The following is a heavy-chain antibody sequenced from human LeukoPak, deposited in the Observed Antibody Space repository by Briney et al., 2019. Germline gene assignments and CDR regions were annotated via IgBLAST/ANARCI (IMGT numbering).Heavy chain of an antibody. CDR2: ISAYNGNT. D-gene: IGHD6-13*01. CDR3: ARGFAAASNFDY. Sequence: ASVTDSRMASGYSLTSYAINSVRQAPGQGLEWMGWISAYNGNTNYAQKLQGRVTMTTDTSTSTAYMELRSLRSDDTAVYYCARGFAAASNFDYWGQGTLVTVSS. CDR1: GYSLTSYA. J-gene: IGHJ4*02. V-gene: IGHV1-18*01.